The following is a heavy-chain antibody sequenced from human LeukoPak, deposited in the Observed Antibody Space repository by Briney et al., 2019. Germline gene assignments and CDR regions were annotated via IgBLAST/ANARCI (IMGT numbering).Heavy chain of an antibody. J-gene: IGHJ4*02. CDR1: GFTFSDYY. Sequence: GGSLRLSCAASGFTFSDYYMSWIRQAPGKGVEWVSYISSSGSTIYYADSVKGRFTISRDNAKNSLYLQMNSLRAEDTAVYYCARVFQWIQPLDYWGQGTLVTVSS. D-gene: IGHD5-18*01. CDR3: ARVFQWIQPLDY. CDR2: ISSSGSTI. V-gene: IGHV3-11*01.